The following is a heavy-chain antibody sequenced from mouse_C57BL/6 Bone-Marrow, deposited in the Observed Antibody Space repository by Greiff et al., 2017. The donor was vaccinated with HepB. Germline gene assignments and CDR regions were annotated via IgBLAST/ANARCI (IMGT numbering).Heavy chain of an antibody. Sequence: QVQLKESGPELVKPGASVKISCKASGYAFSSAWMNWVKQRPGKGLEWIGRIYPGDGDTNYNGKFKGKATLTADKSSSTAYMQLSSLTSEDSAVYFCARCSYGYDVWMAYWGQGTLVTVSP. D-gene: IGHD2-2*01. CDR2: IYPGDGDT. J-gene: IGHJ3*01. V-gene: IGHV1-82*01. CDR3: ARCSYGYDVWMAY. CDR1: GYAFSSAW.